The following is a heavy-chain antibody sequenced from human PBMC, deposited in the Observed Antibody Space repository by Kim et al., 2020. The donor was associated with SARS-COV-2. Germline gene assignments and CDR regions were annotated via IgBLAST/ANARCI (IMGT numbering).Heavy chain of an antibody. CDR2: ISSSSSYT. D-gene: IGHD2-21*02. Sequence: GGSLRLSCAASGFTFSDYYMSWIRQAPGKGLEWVSYISSSSSYTNYADSVKGRFTISRDNAKNSLYLQMNSLRAEDTAVYYCARDPDGGNSDYYYYGMDVWGQGTTVTVSS. V-gene: IGHV3-11*06. CDR3: ARDPDGGNSDYYYYGMDV. J-gene: IGHJ6*02. CDR1: GFTFSDYY.